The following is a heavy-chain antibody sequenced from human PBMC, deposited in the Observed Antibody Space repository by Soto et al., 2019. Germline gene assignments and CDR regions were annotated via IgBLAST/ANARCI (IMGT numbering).Heavy chain of an antibody. CDR2: IYSGGST. V-gene: IGHV3-53*01. D-gene: IGHD3-22*01. CDR3: ARAVIEGYYDSSPYYFDY. CDR1: GFTVSSNY. Sequence: GGSLRLSCAASGFTVSSNYMSWVRQAPGKGLEWVSVIYSGGSTYYADSVKGRFTISRDNSKNTLYLQMNSLRVEDTAVYYCARAVIEGYYDSSPYYFDYWGQGTLVTVSS. J-gene: IGHJ4*02.